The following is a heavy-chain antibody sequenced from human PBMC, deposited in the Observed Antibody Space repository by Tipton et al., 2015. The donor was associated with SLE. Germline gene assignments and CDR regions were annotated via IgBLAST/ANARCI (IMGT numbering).Heavy chain of an antibody. CDR3: ARASSSSTSWYYYGMDV. D-gene: IGHD6-6*01. Sequence: GSLRLSCAASGFTFSSYEMNWVRQAPGKGLEWVSYISRSGSTIYYADSVKGRFTISRDNAKNSLYLQMNSLRAEDTAVYYCARASSSSTSWYYYGMDVWGQGTTVTVSS. J-gene: IGHJ6*02. V-gene: IGHV3-48*03. CDR1: GFTFSSYE. CDR2: ISRSGSTI.